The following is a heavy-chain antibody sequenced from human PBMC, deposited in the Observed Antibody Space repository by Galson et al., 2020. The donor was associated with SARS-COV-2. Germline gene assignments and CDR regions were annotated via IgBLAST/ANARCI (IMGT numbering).Heavy chain of an antibody. D-gene: IGHD5-18*01. CDR2: IKSKTDGGTT. Sequence: GGSLRLSCAASGFTFSNAWMSWVRQAPGKGLEWVGRIKSKTDGGTTDYAAPVKGRFTISRDDSKNTLYLQMNSLKTEDTAVYYCTTGDSYGYGSYYYYYYMDVLGQGTTVTVSS. CDR1: GFTFSNAW. J-gene: IGHJ6*03. CDR3: TTGDSYGYGSYYYYYYMDV. V-gene: IGHV3-15*01.